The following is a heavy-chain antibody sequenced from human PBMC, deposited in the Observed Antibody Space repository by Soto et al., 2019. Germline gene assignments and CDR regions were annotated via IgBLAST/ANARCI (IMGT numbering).Heavy chain of an antibody. CDR1: GFTFSTSA. CDR2: ISGSGAGT. CDR3: AKGPTIFGAVISFDYYYGMYV. D-gene: IGHD3-3*01. Sequence: GGSLRLSCAASGFTFSTSAMSWVRQSPGRGLEWVSGISGSGAGTYYADSVKGRFTISRDNSKNTLYLQMSGLRAEDTAVYFCAKGPTIFGAVISFDYYYGMYVWGQGTPVTVSS. V-gene: IGHV3-23*01. J-gene: IGHJ6*02.